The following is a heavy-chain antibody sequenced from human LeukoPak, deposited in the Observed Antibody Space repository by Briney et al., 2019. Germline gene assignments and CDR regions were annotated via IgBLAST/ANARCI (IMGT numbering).Heavy chain of an antibody. V-gene: IGHV1-69*04. Sequence: GASVKVSCKASGGTFSSYAISWVRQAPGQGLEWMGRIIPTLGIANYAQKFQGRVTITADKSTSTAYMELSSLRSEDTAVYYCAMYYYDSYYYYGMDVWGQGTTVTVSS. CDR1: GGTFSSYA. D-gene: IGHD3-22*01. CDR2: IIPTLGIA. J-gene: IGHJ6*02. CDR3: AMYYYDSYYYYGMDV.